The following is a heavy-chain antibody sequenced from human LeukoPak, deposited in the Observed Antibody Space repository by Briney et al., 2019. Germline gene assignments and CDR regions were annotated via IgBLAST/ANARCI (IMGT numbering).Heavy chain of an antibody. CDR2: IFYSGST. CDR1: GGSISSSSYY. Sequence: PSETLSLTCTVSGGSISSSSYYWGWIRQPPGKGLEWIGSIFYSGSTYYNPSLKSRVTISVDTSKNQFSLKLSSVTAADTAVYYCASAPGYSSGWYIDYWGQGTLVTVSS. CDR3: ASAPGYSSGWYIDY. J-gene: IGHJ4*02. D-gene: IGHD6-19*01. V-gene: IGHV4-39*01.